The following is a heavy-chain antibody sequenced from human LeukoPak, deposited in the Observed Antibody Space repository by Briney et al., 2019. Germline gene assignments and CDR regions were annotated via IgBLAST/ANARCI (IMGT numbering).Heavy chain of an antibody. CDR2: INPNSGGT. J-gene: IGHJ4*02. Sequence: ASVKVSCKASGYTFTGYYMHWVRQAPGQGLEWMGRINPNSGGTNYAQKFQGRVTMTRDTSISTAYMELSRLRSDDTAVYYCARDKVPVLLWFGESEYYFDYWGQGTLVTVSS. CDR3: ARDKVPVLLWFGESEYYFDY. V-gene: IGHV1-2*06. D-gene: IGHD3-10*01. CDR1: GYTFTGYY.